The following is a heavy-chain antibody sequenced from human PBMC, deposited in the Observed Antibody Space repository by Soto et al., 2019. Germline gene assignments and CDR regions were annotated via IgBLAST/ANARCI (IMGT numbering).Heavy chain of an antibody. CDR3: TKAGRPEYSSGWYLFDF. CDR1: GFTFSSYC. Sequence: GGSLRLSCAASGFTFSSYCMHWVRQAPGKGLEWVAVISYDGGNKYYADSVKGRFTISRDNSKNTLYLQMNSLRAEDTAMYFCTKAGRPEYSSGWYLFDFWGQGTLVTVSS. D-gene: IGHD6-19*01. V-gene: IGHV3-30*18. J-gene: IGHJ4*02. CDR2: ISYDGGNK.